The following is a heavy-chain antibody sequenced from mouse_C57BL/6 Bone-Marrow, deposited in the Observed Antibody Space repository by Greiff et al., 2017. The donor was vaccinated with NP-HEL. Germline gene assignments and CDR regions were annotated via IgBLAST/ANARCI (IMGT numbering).Heavy chain of an antibody. V-gene: IGHV5-4*01. CDR1: GFTFSSYA. J-gene: IGHJ3*01. Sequence: DVMLVESGGGLVKPGGSLKLSCAASGFTFSSYAMSWVRQTPEKRLEWVATISDGGSYTYYPDNVKGRFTISRDNAKNNLYLQMSHLKSEDTAMYYCARDRIYYYGSSSWFAYWGQGTLVTVSA. CDR2: ISDGGSYT. CDR3: ARDRIYYYGSSSWFAY. D-gene: IGHD1-1*01.